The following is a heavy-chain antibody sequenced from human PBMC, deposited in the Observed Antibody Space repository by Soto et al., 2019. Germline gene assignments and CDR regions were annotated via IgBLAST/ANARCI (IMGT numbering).Heavy chain of an antibody. D-gene: IGHD2-2*01. CDR1: GGSFSGYY. J-gene: IGHJ4*02. V-gene: IGHV4-34*01. Sequence: QVQLQQWGAGLLKPSETLSLTCAVYGGSFSGYYWSWIRQPPGKGLEWIGEINHSGSTNYTPSLKRRVTISVDTSKNQFSLKLSSVTAADTAVYYCARGDHCSSTSCYRYWGQGTLVTVSS. CDR2: INHSGST. CDR3: ARGDHCSSTSCYRY.